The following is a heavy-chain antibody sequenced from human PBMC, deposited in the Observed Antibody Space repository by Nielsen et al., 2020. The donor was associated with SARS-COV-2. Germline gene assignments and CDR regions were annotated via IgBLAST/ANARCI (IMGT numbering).Heavy chain of an antibody. CDR3: ARRPGHYFDSGGYFYSYYFDY. J-gene: IGHJ4*02. V-gene: IGHV4-59*08. CDR2: IYYSGST. D-gene: IGHD3-22*01. Sequence: SETLSLTCTVSGGSISSYYWSWIRQPPGKGLEWIGYIYYSGSTNYNPSLKSRVTISEDPSKNQFSLKLSAVTAADTAVYYCARRPGHYFDSGGYFYSYYFDYWGQGTLVTVSS. CDR1: GGSISSYY.